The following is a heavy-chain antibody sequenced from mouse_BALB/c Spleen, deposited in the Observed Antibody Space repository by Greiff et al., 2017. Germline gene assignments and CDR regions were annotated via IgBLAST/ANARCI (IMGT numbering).Heavy chain of an antibody. CDR1: GYAFSSYW. CDR3: ARSAGSSTGDAMDY. CDR2: IYPGDGDT. Sequence: VQLQQSGAELVRPGSSVKISCKASGYAFSSYWMNWVKQRPGQGLEWIGQIYPGDGDTNYNGKFKGKDTLTADKSSSTAYMQLSSLTSEDSAVYFCARSAGSSTGDAMDYWGQGTSVTVSS. D-gene: IGHD6-1*01. V-gene: IGHV1-80*01. J-gene: IGHJ4*01.